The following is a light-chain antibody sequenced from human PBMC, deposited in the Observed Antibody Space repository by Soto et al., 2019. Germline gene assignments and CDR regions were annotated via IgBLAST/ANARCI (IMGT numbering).Light chain of an antibody. CDR3: QQYGSSPRT. CDR1: QSVSSSY. V-gene: IGKV3-20*01. CDR2: GAS. Sequence: EIVLTQSPGTLSLSPGERATLSCRASQSVSSSYLAWYQQKPGQAPRLLIYGASSRATGIPARFSGSGSGTDFTLTIISLEPEDFAVYYCQQYGSSPRTFGQGTKVEIK. J-gene: IGKJ1*01.